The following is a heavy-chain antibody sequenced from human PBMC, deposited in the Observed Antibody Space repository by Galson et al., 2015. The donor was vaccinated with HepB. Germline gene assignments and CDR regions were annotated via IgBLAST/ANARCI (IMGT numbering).Heavy chain of an antibody. CDR2: INPNGGAT. CDR3: ARDLRPTNFGVFTLDY. D-gene: IGHD3-3*01. V-gene: IGHV1-2*06. J-gene: IGHJ4*02. Sequence: SVKVSWKGSGFTFIGYNIHWVRQAPGQGLEWLGRINPNGGATTYAHKFQGRLTLTRATSTNTAYLELTSLNPDDSAIYYCARDLRPTNFGVFTLDYWGQGSLVTVSS. CDR1: GFTFIGYN.